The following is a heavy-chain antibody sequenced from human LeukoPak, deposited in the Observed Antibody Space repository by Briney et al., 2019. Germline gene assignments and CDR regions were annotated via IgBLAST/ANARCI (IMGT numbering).Heavy chain of an antibody. CDR1: GGSINKYY. Sequence: SXTCTVSGGSINKYYWGWIRQPPGRGLEWIGHIYSSGSTKINSALESRISLSVDTSKDQFSLRISSVTAADTAVYYCARYSGNPAWYFDYWGQGTLVSVSS. V-gene: IGHV4-59*01. CDR3: ARYSGNPAWYFDY. CDR2: IYSSGST. D-gene: IGHD1-26*01. J-gene: IGHJ4*02.